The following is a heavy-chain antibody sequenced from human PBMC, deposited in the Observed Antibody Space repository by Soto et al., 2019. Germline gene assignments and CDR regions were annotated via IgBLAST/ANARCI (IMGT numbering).Heavy chain of an antibody. V-gene: IGHV3-30*18. CDR1: GFTFSSYG. CDR2: ISKDGSNK. J-gene: IGHJ6*02. D-gene: IGHD2-2*01. CDR3: AKDMATTSRPTYYYYYGMDV. Sequence: PGGSLRLSCAASGFTFSSYGIHWVRQAPGKGLEWVAVISKDGSNKYYADSVKGRFTISRDNSKNTLDPQMNSLRAEDTAVYHCAKDMATTSRPTYYYYYGMDVWGQGTTVTVSS.